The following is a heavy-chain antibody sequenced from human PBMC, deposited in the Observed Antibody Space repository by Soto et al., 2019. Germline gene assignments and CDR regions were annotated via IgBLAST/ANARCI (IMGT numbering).Heavy chain of an antibody. CDR3: AALTRLLWFGELTLRGFDP. CDR2: FDPEDGET. CDR1: GYTLTELS. J-gene: IGHJ5*02. Sequence: PSVKVSCKVSGYTLTELSMHWVRQAPGKGLEWMGGFDPEDGETIYAQKFQGRVTMTEDTSTDTAYMELSSLRSEDTAVYYCAALTRLLWFGELTLRGFDPWGQGTLVTVSS. V-gene: IGHV1-24*01. D-gene: IGHD3-10*01.